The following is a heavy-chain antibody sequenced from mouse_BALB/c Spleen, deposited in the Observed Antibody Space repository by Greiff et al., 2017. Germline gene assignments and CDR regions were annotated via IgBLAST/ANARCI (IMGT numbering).Heavy chain of an antibody. CDR1: GFNIKDTY. Sequence: LMESGAELVKPGASVKLSCTASGFNIKDTYMHWVKQRPEQGLEWIGRIDPANGNTKYDPKFQGKATITADTSSNTAYLQLSSLTSEDTAVYYCAFIYDGYYAYAMDYWGQGTSVTVSS. D-gene: IGHD2-3*01. V-gene: IGHV14-3*02. CDR2: IDPANGNT. CDR3: AFIYDGYYAYAMDY. J-gene: IGHJ4*01.